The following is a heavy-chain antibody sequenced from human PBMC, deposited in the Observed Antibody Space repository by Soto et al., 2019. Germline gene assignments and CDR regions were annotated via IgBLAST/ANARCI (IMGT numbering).Heavy chain of an antibody. Sequence: GASVKVSCKASGYTFTSYAMHWVRQAPGQRLEWMGWINAGNGNTKYSQKFQGRVTITRDTSASTAYMELSSLRSEDTAVYYCARGQLGGVLEWLFLDWFDPWGQGTLVTVSS. CDR3: ARGQLGGVLEWLFLDWFDP. D-gene: IGHD3-3*01. CDR1: GYTFTSYA. J-gene: IGHJ5*02. V-gene: IGHV1-3*01. CDR2: INAGNGNT.